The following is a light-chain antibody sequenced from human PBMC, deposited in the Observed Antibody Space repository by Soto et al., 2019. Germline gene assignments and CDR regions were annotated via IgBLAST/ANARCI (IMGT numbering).Light chain of an antibody. CDR2: DAS. J-gene: IGKJ4*01. CDR3: QQRSLT. V-gene: IGKV3-11*01. Sequence: IVLTQSPATLSLSPVERATLSCRASQSVSSYLAWYQQKPGQAPRLLIYDASNRTTGIPARFSGSGSGTDFTLTISSLEPEDFAVYYCQQRSLTFGGGTKVEIK. CDR1: QSVSSY.